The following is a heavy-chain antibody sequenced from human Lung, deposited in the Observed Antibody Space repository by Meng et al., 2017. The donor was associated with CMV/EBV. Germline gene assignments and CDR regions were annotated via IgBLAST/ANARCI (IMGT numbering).Heavy chain of an antibody. Sequence: GESLKISCAASGFTFSTYSMNWVRQAPGKGLEWVSSITSSSSYNYYADSVTGRFNISRDNTKNSLYLQMNSLRAEETAVYFCARDDCRGGYSSSTSYYYGMDVWGQGXTVTVFS. J-gene: IGHJ6*02. CDR2: ITSSSSYN. CDR3: ARDDCRGGYSSSTSYYYGMDV. CDR1: GFTFSTYS. V-gene: IGHV3-21*01. D-gene: IGHD2-2*01.